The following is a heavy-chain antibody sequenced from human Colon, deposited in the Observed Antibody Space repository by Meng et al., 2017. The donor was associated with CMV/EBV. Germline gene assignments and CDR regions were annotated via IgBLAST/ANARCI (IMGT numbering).Heavy chain of an antibody. D-gene: IGHD2-8*01. CDR2: ISGGSNTI. V-gene: IGHV3-11*04. CDR3: ARDHRGVGTAFDI. CDR1: KFTFSDYF. J-gene: IGHJ3*02. Sequence: GESLKISCTASKFTFSDYFMAWLRQAPGKGLEWISYISGGSNTIYYADAVKGRFTISRDNTIDSLFLQMGDRRAEDTAVYYCARDHRGVGTAFDIWGQGTMVTVSS.